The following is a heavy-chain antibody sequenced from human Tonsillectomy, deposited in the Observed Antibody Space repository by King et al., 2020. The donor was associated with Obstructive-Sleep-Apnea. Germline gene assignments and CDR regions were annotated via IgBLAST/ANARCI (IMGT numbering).Heavy chain of an antibody. CDR2: IYYSGST. J-gene: IGHJ5*02. CDR3: ARDLYGSGFNWFDP. Sequence: QLQESGPGLVKPSETLSLTCTVSGGSISSYYWSWIRQPPGKGLEWIVYIYYSGSTNYNPSLKSRVTISVDTSKNQFSLKLSSVTAADTAVYYCARDLYGSGFNWFDPWGQGTLVTVSS. D-gene: IGHD3-10*01. CDR1: GGSISSYY. V-gene: IGHV4-59*01.